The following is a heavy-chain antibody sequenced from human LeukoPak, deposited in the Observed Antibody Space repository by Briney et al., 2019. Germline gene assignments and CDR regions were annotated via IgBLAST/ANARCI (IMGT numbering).Heavy chain of an antibody. CDR2: IFYSGST. Sequence: SETLSLTCTVSGGSISNYYWSWVRQPPGKGLEWIGYIFYSGSTNYNPSLKSRVTISVDTSKNQFSLKVTSVTAADTAVYYCARGGSSGYDPFDYWGQGTLVIVSS. CDR3: ARGGSSGYDPFDY. D-gene: IGHD5-12*01. V-gene: IGHV4-59*01. J-gene: IGHJ4*02. CDR1: GGSISNYY.